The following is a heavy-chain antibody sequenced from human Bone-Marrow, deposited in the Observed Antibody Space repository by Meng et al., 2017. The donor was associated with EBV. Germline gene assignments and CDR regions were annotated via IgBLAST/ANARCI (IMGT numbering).Heavy chain of an antibody. CDR2: VHYTGST. J-gene: IGHJ5*02. CDR3: ARPFPSWQSPRLDPFGA. CDR1: GDSISSFYY. Sequence: SSPGQGKRAATLSLPCTVVGDSISSFYYWGWIRQPPGRGLEWIGSVHYTGSTYYSPSLKSRVTVSIDTSKNQFSLRLTSVTAADTAVYYCARPFPSWQSPRLDPFGAWGQGTLVTV. V-gene: IGHV4-39*01. D-gene: IGHD6-19*01.